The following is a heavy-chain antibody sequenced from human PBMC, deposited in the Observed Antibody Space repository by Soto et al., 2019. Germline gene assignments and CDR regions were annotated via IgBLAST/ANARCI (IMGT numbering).Heavy chain of an antibody. V-gene: IGHV3-74*01. CDR3: AASESYHKAAY. D-gene: IGHD3-10*01. CDR2: IGPDGSNI. CDR1: GFIFSSHW. Sequence: GGSLRLSCAASGFIFSSHWMHWVRQAPGKGLVWVSHIGPDGSNIRDADSVQGRFTISRDNSKHTLFLLMNSLRADDAAVYYCAASESYHKAAYWGQGTLVTVSS. J-gene: IGHJ4*02.